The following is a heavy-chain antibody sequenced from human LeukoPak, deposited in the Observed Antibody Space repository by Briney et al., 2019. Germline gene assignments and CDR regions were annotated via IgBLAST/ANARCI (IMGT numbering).Heavy chain of an antibody. J-gene: IGHJ4*02. D-gene: IGHD6-19*01. CDR2: ISSSSSYI. CDR3: ARDQLTRGIAVADLDY. CDR1: GFTFSSYS. V-gene: IGHV3-21*01. Sequence: EGSLRLSCAASGFTFSSYSMNCVRQAPGKGLEWVSSISSSSSYIYYADSVKGRFTISRDNAKNSLHLQMNSLRAEDTAVYYCARDQLTRGIAVADLDYWGQGTLVTVSS.